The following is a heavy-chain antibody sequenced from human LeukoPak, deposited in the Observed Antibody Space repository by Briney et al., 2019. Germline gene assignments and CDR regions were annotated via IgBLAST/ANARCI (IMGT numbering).Heavy chain of an antibody. D-gene: IGHD6-6*01. CDR1: GGSFGGYY. CDR2: INESGDT. CDR3: ARASAYSRSSGVNY. Sequence: SETLSLTCAVYGGSFGGYYWNWIRQPPGEGLEWIGEINESGDTNYNPSLKSRVTISVDASKKQFSLRLSSLTAADTAVYYCARASAYSRSSGVNYWGQGTLVTVSS. V-gene: IGHV4-34*01. J-gene: IGHJ4*02.